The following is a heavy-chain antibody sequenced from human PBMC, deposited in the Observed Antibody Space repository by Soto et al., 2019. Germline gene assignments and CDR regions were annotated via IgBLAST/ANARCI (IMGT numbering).Heavy chain of an antibody. CDR3: ARETYYYDSSGYYRCFDY. CDR1: GYTFTSYG. Sequence: GASVKVSCKASGYTFTSYGISWVRQAPGQGLEWMGWISAYNGNTNYAQKLQGRVTMTTDTSTSTAYMELRSLRSDDTAVYYCARETYYYDSSGYYRCFDYWGQGTLVTVSS. J-gene: IGHJ4*02. CDR2: ISAYNGNT. V-gene: IGHV1-18*01. D-gene: IGHD3-22*01.